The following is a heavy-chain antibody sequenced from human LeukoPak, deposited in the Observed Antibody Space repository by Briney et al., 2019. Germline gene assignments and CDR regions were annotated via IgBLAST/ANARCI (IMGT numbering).Heavy chain of an antibody. CDR3: ARRQWLALDY. V-gene: IGHV3-7*01. Sequence: PGGSLRLSCAASGFSFSTYWVYWVRQAPGKGLEWVANIKQDGSEKYYVGSVKGRFTISRDNAKNSLYLQMNSLRAEDTAVYYCARRQWLALDYWGQGTLVTVSS. CDR1: GFSFSTYW. CDR2: IKQDGSEK. D-gene: IGHD6-19*01. J-gene: IGHJ4*02.